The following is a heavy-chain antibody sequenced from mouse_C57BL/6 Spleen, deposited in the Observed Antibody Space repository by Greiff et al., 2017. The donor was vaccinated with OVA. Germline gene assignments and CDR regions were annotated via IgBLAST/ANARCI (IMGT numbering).Heavy chain of an antibody. CDR3: TRWGLEDYFDY. J-gene: IGHJ2*01. Sequence: QVQLQQSGAELVRPGASVTLSCKASGYTSTDYEMHWVKQTPVHGLEWIGAIDPETGGTAYNQKFKGKAILTADKSSSTAYMELRSLTSEDSAVYYCTRWGLEDYFDYWGQGTTLTVSS. CDR2: IDPETGGT. CDR1: GYTSTDYE. V-gene: IGHV1-15*01.